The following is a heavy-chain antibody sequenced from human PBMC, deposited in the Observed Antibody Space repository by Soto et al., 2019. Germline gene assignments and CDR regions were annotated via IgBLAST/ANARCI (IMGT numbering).Heavy chain of an antibody. CDR3: VRDPSTRHGFDI. J-gene: IGHJ3*02. Sequence: VQLVESGGGLVEPGGSPRLSCEASGFPFSDHYMNWIRQAPGKGLEWISYINFSGVTVYYAASVKGRFTISRDNAKNSLYLQMSRLTAEDTAMYYCVRDPSTRHGFDIWGQGTMVIVSS. V-gene: IGHV3-11*01. CDR1: GFPFSDHY. CDR2: INFSGVTV. D-gene: IGHD2-2*01.